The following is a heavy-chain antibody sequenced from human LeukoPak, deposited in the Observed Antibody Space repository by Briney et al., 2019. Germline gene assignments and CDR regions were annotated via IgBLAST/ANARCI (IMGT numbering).Heavy chain of an antibody. CDR3: ARKSGRAFDI. CDR2: IYPGESDT. V-gene: IGHV5-51*01. J-gene: IGHJ3*02. D-gene: IGHD2-15*01. CDR1: GYSFTSYW. Sequence: GESRQISCKGSGYSFTSYWIGWVPQMPGKGLEWMGIIYPGESDTRYSQSFQGQVTISADKSISTAYLQWSSLKASDTAMYYCARKSGRAFDIWGHGTIVTVSS.